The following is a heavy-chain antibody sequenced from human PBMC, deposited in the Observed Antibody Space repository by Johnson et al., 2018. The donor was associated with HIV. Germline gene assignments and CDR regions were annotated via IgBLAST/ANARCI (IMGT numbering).Heavy chain of an antibody. Sequence: QVQLVESGGGLVKPGGSLRLSCAASGFTFSSYAMHWVRQAPGKGLEWVAVISYDGSNKYYADSVKGRFTISRDNSKDTLYLQMNSLRAEDTAVYYCAKDRVGATSPQAQNAFDIWGQGTMVTVSS. CDR1: GFTFSSYA. CDR3: AKDRVGATSPQAQNAFDI. J-gene: IGHJ3*02. CDR2: ISYDGSNK. D-gene: IGHD1-26*01. V-gene: IGHV3-30*04.